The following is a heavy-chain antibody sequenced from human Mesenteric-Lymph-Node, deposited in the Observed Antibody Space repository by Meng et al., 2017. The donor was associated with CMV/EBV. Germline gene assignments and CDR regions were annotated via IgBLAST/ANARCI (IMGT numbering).Heavy chain of an antibody. CDR2: ISAYNGNT. CDR3: ARDEFSYAENHDSSAYSFDY. D-gene: IGHD3-22*01. V-gene: IGHV1-18*01. CDR1: FTSYG. Sequence: FTSYGFNWVRQAPGQGLEWMGWISAYNGNTHIAQRLQGRVTMTTDTSTSTAYMELRSLRSDDTAVYYCARDEFSYAENHDSSAYSFDYWGQGTLVTVSS. J-gene: IGHJ4*02.